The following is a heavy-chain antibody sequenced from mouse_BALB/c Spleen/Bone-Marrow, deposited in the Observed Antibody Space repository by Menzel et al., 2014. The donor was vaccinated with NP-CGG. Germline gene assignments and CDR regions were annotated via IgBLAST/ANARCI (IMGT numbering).Heavy chain of an antibody. CDR3: ARDSLYYYGSSDGYFDV. V-gene: IGHV5-4*02. J-gene: IGHJ1*01. CDR2: ISNGGSYT. CDR1: GFTFSDYY. Sequence: EVHLVESGGGLMKPGGSLKLSCAASGFTFSDYYMYWVRQTPEKRLEWVATISNGGSYTYYPDSVRGRFTISRDNAKNNLYLQMSSLKSEDTAMYYCARDSLYYYGSSDGYFDVWGAGTTVTVSS. D-gene: IGHD1-1*01.